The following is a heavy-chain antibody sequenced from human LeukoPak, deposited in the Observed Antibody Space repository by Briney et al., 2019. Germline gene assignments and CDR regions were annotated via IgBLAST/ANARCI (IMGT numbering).Heavy chain of an antibody. CDR3: AKDLDDYYGSGSRPSFDP. V-gene: IGHV3-48*01. CDR1: GFTFSSYS. CDR2: ISSSSSTI. Sequence: GGSLRLSCAASGFTFSSYSMNWVRQAPGKGLEWVSYISSSSSTIYYADSVKGRFTISRDNAKNSLYLQMNSLRAEDTAVYYCAKDLDDYYGSGSRPSFDPWGQGTLVTVSS. J-gene: IGHJ5*02. D-gene: IGHD3-10*01.